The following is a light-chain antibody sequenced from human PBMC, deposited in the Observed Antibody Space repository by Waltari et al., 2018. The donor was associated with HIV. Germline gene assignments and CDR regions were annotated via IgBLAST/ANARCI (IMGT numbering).Light chain of an antibody. V-gene: IGKV3-20*01. CDR1: QRVSSSY. J-gene: IGKJ1*01. Sequence: IVLTQSPGTLSLSPGERATLSCRASQRVSSSYLAWYQQKPGQAPRLLIYGASSRATGIPDRFSGSGSGTDFTLTISRLEPEDFAVYYCQQYGSWTFGQGTKVEIK. CDR3: QQYGSWT. CDR2: GAS.